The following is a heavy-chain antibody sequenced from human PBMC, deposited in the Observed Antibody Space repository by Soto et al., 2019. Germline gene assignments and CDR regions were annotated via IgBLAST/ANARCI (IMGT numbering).Heavy chain of an antibody. CDR2: ISSSSYI. V-gene: IGHV3-21*01. D-gene: IGHD2-15*01. CDR1: GFTFSSYS. CDR3: ARASELVVAAYYYYGMDV. Sequence: GGSLRLSCAASGFTFSSYSMNWVRQAPGKGLEWVSSISSSSYIYYADSVKGRFTISRDNAKNSLYLQMNSLRAEDTAVYYCARASELVVAAYYYYGMDVWGQGTTVTVSS. J-gene: IGHJ6*02.